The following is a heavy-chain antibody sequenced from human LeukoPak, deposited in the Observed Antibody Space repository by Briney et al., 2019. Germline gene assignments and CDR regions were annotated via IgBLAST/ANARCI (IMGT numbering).Heavy chain of an antibody. J-gene: IGHJ6*02. CDR2: ISGSGGST. Sequence: PGGSLRLSCAASGFTFSSYAMSWVRQAPGKGLEWVSAISGSGGSTYYADSVKGRFTISRDNSKNTLYLQMNSLRAEDTAVYYCAKTEGQMYYYYGMDVWGQGTTVTVSS. CDR1: GFTFSSYA. CDR3: AKTEGQMYYYYGMDV. V-gene: IGHV3-23*01.